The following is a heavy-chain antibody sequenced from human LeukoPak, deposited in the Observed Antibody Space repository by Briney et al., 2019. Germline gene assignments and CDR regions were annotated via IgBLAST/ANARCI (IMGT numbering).Heavy chain of an antibody. J-gene: IGHJ5*02. D-gene: IGHD6-19*01. CDR1: GFTFSNYW. Sequence: GGSLRLSRAASGFTFSNYWMSWVRQAPGKGLEWVANIKQDGSDKYYVDSVKGRFTISRDNAKNSLYLQMNSLRAEDTAVYYCARAVAENWFDPWGQGTLVTVSS. V-gene: IGHV3-7*01. CDR3: ARAVAENWFDP. CDR2: IKQDGSDK.